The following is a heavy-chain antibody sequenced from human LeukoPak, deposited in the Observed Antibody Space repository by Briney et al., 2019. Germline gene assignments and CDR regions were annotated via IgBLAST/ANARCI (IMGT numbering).Heavy chain of an antibody. CDR3: ARVRWPRDMDV. D-gene: IGHD5-24*01. CDR1: GGSFSGYY. Sequence: PSETLSLTCAVYGGSFSGYYWSWIRQPPGKGLEWIGEINHSGSTNYNPSLKSRVTVSVDTSKNQFSLKLSSVTAADTAVYYCARVRWPRDMDVWGQGTTVTVSS. V-gene: IGHV4-34*01. CDR2: INHSGST. J-gene: IGHJ6*02.